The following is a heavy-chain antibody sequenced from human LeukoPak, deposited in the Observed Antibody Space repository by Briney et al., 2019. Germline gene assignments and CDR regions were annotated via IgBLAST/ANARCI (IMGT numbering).Heavy chain of an antibody. Sequence: ETGGSLRLSCAASGFTFSSYNMNWVRQAPGKGLEWVSYISSSSSTIYYADSVKGRFTISRDNAKNSLYLQMNSLRAEDTAVYYCARDAENRWAFNFDYWGQGTLVTVSS. CDR2: ISSSSSTI. J-gene: IGHJ4*02. D-gene: IGHD2/OR15-2a*01. V-gene: IGHV3-48*01. CDR3: ARDAENRWAFNFDY. CDR1: GFTFSSYN.